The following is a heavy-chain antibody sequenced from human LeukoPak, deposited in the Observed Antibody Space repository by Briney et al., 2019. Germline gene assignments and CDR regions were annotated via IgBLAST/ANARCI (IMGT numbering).Heavy chain of an antibody. J-gene: IGHJ4*02. CDR2: IYHSGST. V-gene: IGHV4-30-2*01. CDR3: ARGSAPVTTEDYFDY. CDR1: GGSISSGGYS. D-gene: IGHD4-17*01. Sequence: SQTLSLTCAVSGGSISSGGYSWSWIRQPPGKGLEWIGYIYHSGSTYYNPSLKSRVTISVDRSKNQFSLKLSSVTAADTAVYYCARGSAPVTTEDYFDYWGQGTLVTVSS.